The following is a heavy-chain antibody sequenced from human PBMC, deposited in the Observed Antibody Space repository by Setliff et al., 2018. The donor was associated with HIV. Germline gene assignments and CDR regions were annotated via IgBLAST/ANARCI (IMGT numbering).Heavy chain of an antibody. J-gene: IGHJ6*02. CDR3: ARYYGSGSYPYYYYYGMDV. CDR1: GYTFTNYD. CDR2: MNPNSGRA. D-gene: IGHD3-10*01. Sequence: SVKVSCKASGYTFTNYDINWVRQSPGQGLEWLGWMNPNSGRAGSAQMFQGRLTMTRDTSTSTAYMELSSLRSEDTAVYYCARYYGSGSYPYYYYYGMDVWGQGTTVTVSS. V-gene: IGHV1-8*02.